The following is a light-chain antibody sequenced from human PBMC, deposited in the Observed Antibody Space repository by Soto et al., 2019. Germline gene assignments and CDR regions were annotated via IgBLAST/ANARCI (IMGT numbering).Light chain of an antibody. CDR2: GAS. J-gene: IGKJ5*01. CDR1: QSISSSY. Sequence: EIVLTQSPGTLSLSPGERATLSCRASQSISSSYLAWYQQKPGQAPRLLISGASSRATGIPDRFSGSGSGTDFTLTISRLEPEDFAVYYCHHRGNGITFGQGTRLEI. V-gene: IGKV3D-20*02. CDR3: HHRGNGIT.